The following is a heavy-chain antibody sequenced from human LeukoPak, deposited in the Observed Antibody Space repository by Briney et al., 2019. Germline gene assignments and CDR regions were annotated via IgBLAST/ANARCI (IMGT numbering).Heavy chain of an antibody. Sequence: ASVTVSCKASGYTFTSYGISWVRQAPGQGVGWVGWINPNSGGTNYAQKFQGRVTMTRDTSISTAYMELSRLRSDDTAVYYCARGYYDILTGYSPLFDYWGQGTLVTVSS. CDR3: ARGYYDILTGYSPLFDY. CDR2: INPNSGGT. V-gene: IGHV1-2*02. CDR1: GYTFTSYG. J-gene: IGHJ4*02. D-gene: IGHD3-9*01.